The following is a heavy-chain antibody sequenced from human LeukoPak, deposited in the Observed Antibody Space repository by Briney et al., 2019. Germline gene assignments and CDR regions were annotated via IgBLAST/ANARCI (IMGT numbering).Heavy chain of an antibody. CDR2: ISAYNGNT. CDR1: GYTFTSYG. D-gene: IGHD2-2*01. J-gene: IGHJ6*03. V-gene: IGHV1-18*01. CDR3: ARGVVVPAAPIYYYYYYMDV. Sequence: ASVSVSCKASGYTFTSYGISWVRQAPGQGGEWMGWISAYNGNTNYAQKLQGRVTMTTDTSTSTAYMELRSLRSDDTAVYYCARGVVVPAAPIYYYYYYMDVWGKGTTVTVSS.